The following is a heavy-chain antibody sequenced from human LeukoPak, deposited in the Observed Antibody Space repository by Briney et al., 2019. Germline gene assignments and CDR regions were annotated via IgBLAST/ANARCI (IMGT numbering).Heavy chain of an antibody. CDR2: ISPSGDRT. CDR3: ARKYSSSWDYDY. V-gene: IGHV3-64*04. J-gene: IGHJ4*02. D-gene: IGHD6-13*01. Sequence: GGSLRLSCAASGFTFTNHPMHWVRQTSGKRLEYVSAISPSGDRTWYADSVKGRFTISRDNAEKSLYLEMNSLRVEDTAVYYCARKYSSSWDYDYWGQGTLVTVSS. CDR1: GFTFTNHP.